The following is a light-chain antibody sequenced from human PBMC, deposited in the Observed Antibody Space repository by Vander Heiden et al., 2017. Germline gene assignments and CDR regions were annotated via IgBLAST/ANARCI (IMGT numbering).Light chain of an antibody. CDR3: QQDGSSPLYI. CDR2: GAA. V-gene: IGKV3-20*01. Sequence: EFVLTQSPCTLSLSPGESATLTCRASQTVDKSYLVWYQQKHGQAPRLLIYGAATRATGIPDRFSDSGEGTDVTLTISRREQEEFAVYYCQQDGSSPLYIFGQGTKLDIK. J-gene: IGKJ2*01. CDR1: QTVDKSY.